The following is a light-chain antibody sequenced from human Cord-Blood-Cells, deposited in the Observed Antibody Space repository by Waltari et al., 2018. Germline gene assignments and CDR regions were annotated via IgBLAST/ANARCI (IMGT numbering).Light chain of an antibody. CDR2: GAS. V-gene: IGKV3-15*01. Sequence: EIVMTPTPATLPVSPGERATRSCRASQSVSSNLAWYQQKPGQAPRLLIYGASTRATGIPARFSGSGSGTEFTLTISSLQSEDFAVYYCQQYNNWSRTFGQGTKVEIK. J-gene: IGKJ1*01. CDR1: QSVSSN. CDR3: QQYNNWSRT.